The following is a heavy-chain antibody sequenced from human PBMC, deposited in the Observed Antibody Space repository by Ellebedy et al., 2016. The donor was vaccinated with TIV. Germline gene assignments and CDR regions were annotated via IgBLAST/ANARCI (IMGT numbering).Heavy chain of an antibody. CDR3: ATLDYSGDGRRAPDV. D-gene: IGHD3-10*01. Sequence: PGGSLRLSCAASRFIFGNNWMTRVRQAPGKGLEWLANIRPDGSGGYYADSVKGRFTVSRDNAKNSLYLQLDSLRDEDTAVFYCATLDYSGDGRRAPDVWGQGTMVTVAS. J-gene: IGHJ3*01. CDR2: IRPDGSGG. V-gene: IGHV3-7*01. CDR1: RFIFGNNW.